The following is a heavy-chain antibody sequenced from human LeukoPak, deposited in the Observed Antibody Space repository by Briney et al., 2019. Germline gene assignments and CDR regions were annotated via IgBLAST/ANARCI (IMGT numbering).Heavy chain of an antibody. V-gene: IGHV1-18*01. J-gene: IGHJ4*02. CDR2: ISANDGKT. CDR1: GFVFTSYG. CDR3: ARELHVERDDY. D-gene: IGHD1-1*01. Sequence: ASVKVSCKASGFVFTSYGFTWVRQAPGQGLEWMGWISANDGKTHYSEKHQGRVAMSTDTVTSTAYMELRSLRSDDTAVYYCARELHVERDDYWGQGTLVTVSS.